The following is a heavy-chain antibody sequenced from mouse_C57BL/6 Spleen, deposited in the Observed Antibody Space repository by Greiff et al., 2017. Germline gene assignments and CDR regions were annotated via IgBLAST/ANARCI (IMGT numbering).Heavy chain of an antibody. V-gene: IGHV1-18*01. Sequence: VQLKESGPELVKPGASVKIPCKASGYTFTDYNMDWVKQSHGKSLEWIGDINPNNGGTIYNQKFKGKATLTVDKSSSTAYMELRSLTSEDTAVYYCARSRLYYGSRREAMDYWGQGTSVTVSS. CDR3: ARSRLYYGSRREAMDY. CDR1: GYTFTDYN. D-gene: IGHD1-1*01. J-gene: IGHJ4*01. CDR2: INPNNGGT.